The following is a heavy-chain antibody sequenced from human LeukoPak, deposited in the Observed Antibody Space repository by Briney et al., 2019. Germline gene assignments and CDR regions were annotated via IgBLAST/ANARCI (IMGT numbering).Heavy chain of an antibody. J-gene: IGHJ4*02. CDR1: GGSISSYY. D-gene: IGHD5-24*01. V-gene: IGHV4-59*01. CDR2: IYYSGST. CDR3: ARAADGYNLVDFDY. Sequence: SETLSLTCTVSGGSISSYYWSWIRQPPGKGLEWIGYIYYSGSTNYNPSLKSRVTISVDTSKNQFSLKLSSVTAADTAVCYCARAADGYNLVDFDYWGQGTLVTVSS.